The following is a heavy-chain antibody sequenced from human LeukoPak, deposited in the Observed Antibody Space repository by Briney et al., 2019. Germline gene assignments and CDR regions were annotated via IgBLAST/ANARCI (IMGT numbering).Heavy chain of an antibody. CDR1: GGSISSYY. D-gene: IGHD2-2*01. Sequence: PSETLSLTCTVSGGSISSYYWSWIRQPPGKGLEWIGYIYYSGSTNYNPSLKSRVTISVDTSKNQFSLKLSSVTAADTAVYYCARAAGSSRPYYFDYWGQGTLVTVSS. V-gene: IGHV4-59*01. CDR3: ARAAGSSRPYYFDY. J-gene: IGHJ4*02. CDR2: IYYSGST.